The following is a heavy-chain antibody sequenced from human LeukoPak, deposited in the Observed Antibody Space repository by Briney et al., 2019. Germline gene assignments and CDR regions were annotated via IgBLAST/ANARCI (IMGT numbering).Heavy chain of an antibody. Sequence: GGSLRLSCAASGFTFSSYSMNWVRQAPGKGLEWVSSISSSSSYIYYADSVKGRFTISRDNAKNSLYLQMNSLRAEDTAVYYCARDNGEGVVLLPPSIWGQGTMVTVSS. CDR3: ARDNGEGVVLLPPSI. J-gene: IGHJ3*02. D-gene: IGHD3-10*01. V-gene: IGHV3-21*01. CDR2: ISSSSSYI. CDR1: GFTFSSYS.